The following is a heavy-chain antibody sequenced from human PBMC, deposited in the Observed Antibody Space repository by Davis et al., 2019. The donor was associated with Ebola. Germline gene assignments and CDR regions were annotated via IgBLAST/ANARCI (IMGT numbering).Heavy chain of an antibody. D-gene: IGHD2-2*01. CDR2: ISSNGGST. CDR3: VKAPGGPAVHFDY. V-gene: IGHV3-64D*06. Sequence: PGGSLRLSCSASGFTFSSYAMHWVRQAPGKGLEYVSAISSNGGSTYYADSVKGRFTISRDNSKNTLYLQMSSLRAEDTAVYYCVKAPGGPAVHFDYWGQGTLVTVSS. CDR1: GFTFSSYA. J-gene: IGHJ4*02.